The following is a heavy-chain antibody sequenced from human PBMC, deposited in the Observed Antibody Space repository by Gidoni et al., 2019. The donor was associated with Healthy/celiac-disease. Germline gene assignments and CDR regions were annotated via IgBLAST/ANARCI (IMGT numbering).Heavy chain of an antibody. J-gene: IGHJ3*02. CDR2: INPSGGST. D-gene: IGHD3-3*01. V-gene: IGHV1-46*03. Sequence: QVQLVQSGAEVKKPGASVKVSCQASGYAFTSYYMHWVRQAPGHGLEWMGIINPSGGSTSYAQKFQGRVTMTRDTSTSTVYMELSSMRSEDTAVYYCASSGITNFGVVRGDNAFDIWGQGTMVTVSS. CDR3: ASSGITNFGVVRGDNAFDI. CDR1: GYAFTSYY.